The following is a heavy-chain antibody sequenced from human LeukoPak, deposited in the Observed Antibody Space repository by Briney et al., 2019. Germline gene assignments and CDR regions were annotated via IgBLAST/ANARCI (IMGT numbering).Heavy chain of an antibody. CDR3: AKESPYGDYWPAGFDY. CDR2: ISGSGGST. CDR1: GFIFSNYG. V-gene: IGHV3-23*01. D-gene: IGHD4-17*01. J-gene: IGHJ4*02. Sequence: PGGSLRLSCAASGFIFSNYGMNWVRQAPGKGLEWVSAISGSGGSTYYADSVKGRFTISRDNSKNTLYLQMNSLRAEDTAVYYCAKESPYGDYWPAGFDYWGQGTLVTVSS.